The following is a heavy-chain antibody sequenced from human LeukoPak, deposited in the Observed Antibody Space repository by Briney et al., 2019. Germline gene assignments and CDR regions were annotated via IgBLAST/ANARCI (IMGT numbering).Heavy chain of an antibody. Sequence: SETLSLTCAVYGGSFSGYYWSWIRQPPGKGLEWIGEINHSGSTNYNPSLKSRVTISVDTSKNQFSLKLSSVTAADTAVYYCARLVFRWLHAYYYYMDVWGKGTTVTISS. V-gene: IGHV4-34*01. CDR3: ARLVFRWLHAYYYYMDV. J-gene: IGHJ6*03. CDR2: INHSGST. CDR1: GGSFSGYY. D-gene: IGHD5-24*01.